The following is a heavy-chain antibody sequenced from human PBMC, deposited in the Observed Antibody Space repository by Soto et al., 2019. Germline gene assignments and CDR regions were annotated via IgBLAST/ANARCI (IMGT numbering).Heavy chain of an antibody. CDR2: IYYSGST. D-gene: IGHD1-7*01. CDR1: GGSVSSGSYY. Sequence: SETLSLTCTVSGGSVSSGSYYWSWIRQPPGKGLEWIGYIYYSGSTNYNPSLKSRATISVYTPKNQFPLKLSSVTAADTAVYYCGRGISVWNYLDGGYVCWFAPGAQEPRVPVP. CDR3: GRGISVWNYLDGGYVCWFAP. J-gene: IGHJ5*02. V-gene: IGHV4-61*01.